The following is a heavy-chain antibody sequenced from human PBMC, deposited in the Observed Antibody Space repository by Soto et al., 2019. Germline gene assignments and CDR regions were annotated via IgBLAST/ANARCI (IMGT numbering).Heavy chain of an antibody. V-gene: IGHV3-23*01. CDR1: GFTFSSYA. Sequence: EVQLLESGGGLVQPGGSLRLSCAASGFTFSSYAMSWVRQAPGKGLEWVSAISGSGGSTYYADSVKGRFTISRDNSKNTLYLQMNSLRAQDTAVYYCAKCSTYCSGGSCYSSYYYYGMDVWGQGTTVTVSS. D-gene: IGHD2-15*01. J-gene: IGHJ6*02. CDR2: ISGSGGST. CDR3: AKCSTYCSGGSCYSSYYYYGMDV.